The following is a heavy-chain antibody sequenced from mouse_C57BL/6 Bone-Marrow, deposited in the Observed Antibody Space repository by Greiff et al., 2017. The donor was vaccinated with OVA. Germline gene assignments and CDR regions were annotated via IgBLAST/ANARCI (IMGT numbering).Heavy chain of an antibody. CDR3: ARWEDGFDY. Sequence: QVQLQQSGAELVRPGTSVKVSCKASGYAFTNYLIEWVKQRPGQGLEWIGVINPGSGGTNYNEKFKGKATLTADKSSSTAYMQLSSLTSEDSAVYYCARWEDGFDYWGQGTTLTVSS. V-gene: IGHV1-54*01. CDR1: GYAFTNYL. D-gene: IGHD2-3*01. J-gene: IGHJ2*01. CDR2: INPGSGGT.